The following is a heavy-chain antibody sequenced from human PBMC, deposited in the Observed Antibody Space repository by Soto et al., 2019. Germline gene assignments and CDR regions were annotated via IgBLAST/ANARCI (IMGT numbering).Heavy chain of an antibody. CDR1: GFFFSAYC. V-gene: IGHV3-7*01. CDR3: ARGPEGFHQLSNNWFDT. Sequence: PGGSLRLSCAASGFFFSAYCMSWVRQAPGKGLEWVASIKQDGSETYYLDSVKGRFTFSTDNAKNSLDLQMSRLRAEDTAVYYCARGPEGFHQLSNNWFDTWGQGTQVTVSS. J-gene: IGHJ5*02. CDR2: IKQDGSET. D-gene: IGHD1-1*01.